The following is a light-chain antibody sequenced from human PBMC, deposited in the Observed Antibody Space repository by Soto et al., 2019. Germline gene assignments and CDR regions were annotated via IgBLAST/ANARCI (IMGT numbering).Light chain of an antibody. CDR1: QSVNSN. Sequence: VVMTQSPATLSVSPGEGATLSCRASQSVNSNLAWYQQKPGQAPRLLIYGASTRATDIPAGFSGSGSGTEFTLTISSLQSEDFAVYYCLKYIHWPWTFGQGTKVEIK. CDR2: GAS. CDR3: LKYIHWPWT. J-gene: IGKJ1*01. V-gene: IGKV3-15*01.